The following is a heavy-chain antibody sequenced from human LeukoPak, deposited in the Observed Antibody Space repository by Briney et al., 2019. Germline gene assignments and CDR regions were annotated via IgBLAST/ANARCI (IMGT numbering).Heavy chain of an antibody. J-gene: IGHJ4*02. Sequence: GGSLRLSCAASGFIVSGDFMSWVRQAPGKGLEWVSVIYSDGSTYYADSVKGRFTISRDNSKNTLYLQMNSLRAEDTAVYYCAKQPNHAVVGPCDYWGQGTLVTVSS. CDR1: GFIVSGDF. CDR2: IYSDGST. CDR3: AKQPNHAVVGPCDY. D-gene: IGHD2-2*01. V-gene: IGHV3-66*04.